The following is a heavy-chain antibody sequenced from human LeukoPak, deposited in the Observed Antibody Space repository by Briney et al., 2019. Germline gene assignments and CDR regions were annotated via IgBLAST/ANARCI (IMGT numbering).Heavy chain of an antibody. Sequence: PGGSLRLSCAASGFTFSSYSMNWVRQAPGKGLEWVSSISSSSSYIYYADSAKGRFTISRDNAKNSLYLQMNSLRAEDTAVYYCARDDSIAVAGTGSMDVWGQGTTVTVSS. D-gene: IGHD6-19*01. J-gene: IGHJ6*02. V-gene: IGHV3-21*01. CDR3: ARDDSIAVAGTGSMDV. CDR2: ISSSSSYI. CDR1: GFTFSSYS.